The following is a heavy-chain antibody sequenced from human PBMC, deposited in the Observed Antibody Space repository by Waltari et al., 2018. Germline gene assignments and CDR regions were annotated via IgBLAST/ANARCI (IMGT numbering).Heavy chain of an antibody. CDR2: IYYSGST. J-gene: IGHJ4*02. V-gene: IGHV4-39*01. CDR3: ARLYGDNYADFDY. Sequence: QLLLPESGPGLVKPSETLSLTCPVSGGSISSSSYHWGWVRQPPGKGLEWIGSIYYSGSTYYNPSLKSRVTIFVDTSKNQFSLNLSSVTAADTAVYYCARLYGDNYADFDYWGQGTLVTVSS. D-gene: IGHD4-17*01. CDR1: GGSISSSSYH.